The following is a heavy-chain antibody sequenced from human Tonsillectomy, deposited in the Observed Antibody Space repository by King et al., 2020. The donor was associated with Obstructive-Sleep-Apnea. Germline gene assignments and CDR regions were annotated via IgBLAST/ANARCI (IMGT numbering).Heavy chain of an antibody. CDR3: ARWNEGFDY. CDR1: GGSITNYY. V-gene: IGHV4-59*08. J-gene: IGHJ4*02. Sequence: VQLQESGPGLVRPSETLSLTCTVPGGSITNYYWGWSRQPPRQGLEWSGYIYYSVITDYNPALRGRVTISVDTSKNQLSLRVTSVTAADTAEYFCARWNEGFDYWGQGTLVTVSS. D-gene: IGHD1-1*01. CDR2: IYYSVIT.